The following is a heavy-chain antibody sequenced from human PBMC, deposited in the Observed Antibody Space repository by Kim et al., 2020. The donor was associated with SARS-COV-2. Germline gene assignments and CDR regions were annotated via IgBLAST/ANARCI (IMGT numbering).Heavy chain of an antibody. D-gene: IGHD4-17*01. CDR1: GFTFSSYG. V-gene: IGHV3-33*06. CDR3: AKDLGHGDSPY. J-gene: IGHJ4*02. CDR2: IWYDGSNK. Sequence: GGSLRLSCAASGFTFSSYGMHWVRQAPGKGLEWVAVIWYDGSNKYYADSVKGRFTISRDNSKNTLYLQMNSLRAEDTAVYYCAKDLGHGDSPYWGQGTLVTVSS.